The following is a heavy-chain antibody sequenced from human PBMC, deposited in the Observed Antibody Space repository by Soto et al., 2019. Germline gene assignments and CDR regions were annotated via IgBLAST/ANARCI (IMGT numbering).Heavy chain of an antibody. V-gene: IGHV4-39*01. J-gene: IGHJ4*02. D-gene: IGHD6-13*01. CDR3: ARQQSGSWYVDY. CDR2: FYYSGST. CDR1: GDSISSSSYY. Sequence: LTCTVSGDSISSSSYYWVWIRQPPGKGLEWIGSFYYSGSTYYNPSLKSRVTISVDTSKNQFSLKLSSVTAADTAVYYCARQQSGSWYVDYWGQGTLVTVSS.